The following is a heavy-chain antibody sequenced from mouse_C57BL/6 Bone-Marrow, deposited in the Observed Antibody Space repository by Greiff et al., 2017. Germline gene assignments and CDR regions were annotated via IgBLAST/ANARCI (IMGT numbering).Heavy chain of an antibody. Sequence: QVQLQQSGAALAQPGASVKLSCKASGYTFTSYWMHWVKQRPGQGLEWIGYINPSSGYTKYNQKFKDKATLTADKSSSTAYMQLSSLTDEDSAVYYCAKGQLRAWFAYWGQGTLVTVSA. CDR2: INPSSGYT. D-gene: IGHD3-2*02. CDR1: GYTFTSYW. CDR3: AKGQLRAWFAY. V-gene: IGHV1-7*01. J-gene: IGHJ3*01.